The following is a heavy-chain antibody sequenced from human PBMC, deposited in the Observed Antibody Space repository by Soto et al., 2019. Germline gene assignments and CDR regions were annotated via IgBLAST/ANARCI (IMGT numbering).Heavy chain of an antibody. CDR3: AKFGQVSSSSDY. Sequence: QVQLVESGGGVVQPGRSLRLSCAASGFTFSSYGMHWVRQAPGKGLEWVAVISYDGSNKYYADSVKGRFTISRDNSKNTLYLQMNSLRAEDTAVYYCAKFGQVSSSSDYWGQGTLVTVSS. D-gene: IGHD6-6*01. V-gene: IGHV3-30*18. CDR1: GFTFSSYG. J-gene: IGHJ4*02. CDR2: ISYDGSNK.